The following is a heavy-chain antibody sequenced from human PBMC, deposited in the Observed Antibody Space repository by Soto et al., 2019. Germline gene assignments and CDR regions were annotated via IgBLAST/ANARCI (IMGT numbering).Heavy chain of an antibody. CDR1: GGSLTSGDKS. V-gene: IGHV4-30-2*01. D-gene: IGHD1-7*01. CDR3: GRGELGTTSDAFNI. CDR2: MYNSGST. Sequence: SETLSLPCAVSGGSLTSGDKSWHCVRQAQGKGLEWIGYMYNSGSTYYNPSLKSRVTISVDRSKNKLSLKLSSVTAADTAVYCCGRGELGTTSDAFNIWGQGTMVTVSS. J-gene: IGHJ3*02.